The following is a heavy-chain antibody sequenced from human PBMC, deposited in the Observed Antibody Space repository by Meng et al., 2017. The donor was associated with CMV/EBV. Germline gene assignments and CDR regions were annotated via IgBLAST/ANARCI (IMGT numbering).Heavy chain of an antibody. J-gene: IGHJ4*02. CDR2: IYSTGGT. Sequence: PRESCPRLVKSSQTLSLTCTVSGGSISSGDYYWTWIRQPAGKGLEWIGRIYSTGGTNYNPSFESRVTISLDGSNNQFSLKLNSVTAADTAIYFCARERGDDSGYNFDSWGQGTLVTVSS. D-gene: IGHD3-22*01. CDR3: ARERGDDSGYNFDS. CDR1: GGSISSGDYY. V-gene: IGHV4-61*02.